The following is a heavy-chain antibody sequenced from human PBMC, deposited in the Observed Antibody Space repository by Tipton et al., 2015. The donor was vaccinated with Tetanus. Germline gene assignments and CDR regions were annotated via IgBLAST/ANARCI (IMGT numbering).Heavy chain of an antibody. V-gene: IGHV4-30-4*08. CDR1: GDSISSGGHY. CDR3: ARDHGITWGGMGYYYGMDV. D-gene: IGHD3-16*01. CDR2: IYYSGST. Sequence: TLSLTCSVSGDSISSGGHYWGWIRQPPGKGLESIGYIYYSGSTYYNPSLKSRVTISVDTSKNQFSLRLSSVTAADTAVYYCARDHGITWGGMGYYYGMDVWGQGTTVTVSS. J-gene: IGHJ6*02.